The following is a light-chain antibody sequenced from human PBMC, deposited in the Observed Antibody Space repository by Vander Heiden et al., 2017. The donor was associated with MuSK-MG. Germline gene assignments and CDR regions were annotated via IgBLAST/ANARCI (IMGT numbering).Light chain of an antibody. CDR3: QSYDNSLSSWV. Sequence: QSVLTQPPSVSGAPGQRVTISCTGSSSNIGAGYDVPWYQQLPGTAPKPLIYVTPNRPSGVPARFPGSKSGASVPLAITGLQADDEADYFCQSYDNSLSSWVFGGGDQADRP. CDR1: SSNIGAGYD. V-gene: IGLV1-40*01. J-gene: IGLJ3*02. CDR2: VTP.